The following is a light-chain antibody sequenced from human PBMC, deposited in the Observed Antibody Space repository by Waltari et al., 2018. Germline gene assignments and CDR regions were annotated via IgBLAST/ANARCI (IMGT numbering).Light chain of an antibody. Sequence: EILLTQSPATLSLSPGERATLSCRASQSISSDLAWYQQKPGQAPRLLIYDASSRATGIPARFSGSGSGTDFTLTIGSLEPDDLAVYYCQQRSDWPRTFGQGTKVEIK. V-gene: IGKV3-11*01. CDR3: QQRSDWPRT. CDR2: DAS. CDR1: QSISSD. J-gene: IGKJ1*01.